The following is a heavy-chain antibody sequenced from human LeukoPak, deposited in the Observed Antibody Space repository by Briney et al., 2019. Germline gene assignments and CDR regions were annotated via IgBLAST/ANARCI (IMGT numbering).Heavy chain of an antibody. Sequence: PSETLSLTCTVSGSSISTYYWSWIRQPAGKGLEWIGRIYTSGFTDYSPSLKSRVTMSVDTSESQFSLKLSSVTAADTAVYYCARDLPYSSGWYGFDHWGQGTLVTVSS. V-gene: IGHV4-4*07. CDR1: GSSISTYY. D-gene: IGHD6-19*01. CDR3: ARDLPYSSGWYGFDH. J-gene: IGHJ4*02. CDR2: IYTSGFT.